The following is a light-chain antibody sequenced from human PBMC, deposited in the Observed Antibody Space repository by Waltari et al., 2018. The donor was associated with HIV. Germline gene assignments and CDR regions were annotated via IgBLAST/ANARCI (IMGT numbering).Light chain of an antibody. V-gene: IGLV2-14*03. CDR3: TSYTTSDTLR. CDR2: EVS. J-gene: IGLJ3*02. Sequence: QSVLTQPASVSGSPGQSVTISCTGTSSDFGFDNYVSWYQQYPGKAPTLIIYEVSSRPSVVSDRFSGSKSGNTASLTISGLQNEDEADYFCTSYTTSDTLRFGGGTKVTVL. CDR1: SSDFGFDNY.